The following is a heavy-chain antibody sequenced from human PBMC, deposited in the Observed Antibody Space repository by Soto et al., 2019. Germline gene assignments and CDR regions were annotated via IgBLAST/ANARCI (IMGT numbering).Heavy chain of an antibody. CDR3: AKNQGVELVPLATVDWFDP. CDR1: GFIFENFG. V-gene: IGHV3-23*01. CDR2: ISGSGFKK. D-gene: IGHD1-26*01. J-gene: IGHJ5*02. Sequence: GGSLRLSCAASGFIFENFGMSWVRQAPGKGLDWISSISGSGFKKYYADSVKGRFTISRDNSKSTVYLELNNLSAEDTAVYHCAKNQGVELVPLATVDWFDPWGQGSVVTVSS.